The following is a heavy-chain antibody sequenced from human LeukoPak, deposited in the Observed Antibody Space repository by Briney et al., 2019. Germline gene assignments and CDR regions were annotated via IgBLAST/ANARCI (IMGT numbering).Heavy chain of an antibody. J-gene: IGHJ5*02. CDR1: GGSFSGYY. CDR2: INHSGST. CDR3: ARGGDYYGSGSYYDPLYNWFDP. D-gene: IGHD3-10*01. Sequence: SETLSLTCAVYGGSFSGYYWSWIRQPPGKGLEWIGEINHSGSTNYNPSLKSRVTISVDTSKNQFSLKLSSVTAADTAVYYCARGGDYYGSGSYYDPLYNWFDPWGQGTLVTVSS. V-gene: IGHV4-34*01.